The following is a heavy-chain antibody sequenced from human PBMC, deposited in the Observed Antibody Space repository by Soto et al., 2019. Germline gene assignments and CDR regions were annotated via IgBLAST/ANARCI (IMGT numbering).Heavy chain of an antibody. CDR2: IKSDGTST. J-gene: IGHJ4*02. CDR3: ATWGSGYYNY. V-gene: IGHV3-74*01. D-gene: IGHD3-22*01. CDR1: GFTFSTYW. Sequence: EVQLVESGGGLVQPGGSLRLSCGASGFTFSTYWMAWVRQGPGKGLVWVSRIKSDGTSTSYADSMKGRFTISRDNAKNTLYLQMNSLRAEDTAVYYGATWGSGYYNYWGQGTLVTVSS.